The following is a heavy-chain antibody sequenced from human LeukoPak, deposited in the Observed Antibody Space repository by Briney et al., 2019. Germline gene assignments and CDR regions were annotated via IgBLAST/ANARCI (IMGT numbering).Heavy chain of an antibody. J-gene: IGHJ5*02. V-gene: IGHV3-23*01. CDR1: GGSISSGGYY. CDR3: AKPAPMIVVGNFDP. D-gene: IGHD3-22*01. CDR2: ISGSGGST. Sequence: ETLSLTCTVSGGSISSGGYYWSWVRQAPGKGLEWVSAISGSGGSTYYADSVKGRFTISRDNSKNTPYLQMNSLRAEDTAVYYCAKPAPMIVVGNFDPWGQGTLVTVSS.